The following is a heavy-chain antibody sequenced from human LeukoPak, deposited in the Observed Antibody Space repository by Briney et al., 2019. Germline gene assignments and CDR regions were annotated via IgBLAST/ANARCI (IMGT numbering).Heavy chain of an antibody. J-gene: IGHJ4*02. CDR1: GFTFTSAA. V-gene: IGHV1-58*02. CDR2: IVVGSGNT. CDR3: AAVPYYYDSSGYYY. D-gene: IGHD3-22*01. Sequence: SVKVSCKDSGFTFTSAAMQWVRQARGQRLEWIGWIVVGSGNTNYAQKFQERVTITRDMSTSTAYMELSSLRSEDTAVYYCAAVPYYYDSSGYYYWGQGTLVTVSS.